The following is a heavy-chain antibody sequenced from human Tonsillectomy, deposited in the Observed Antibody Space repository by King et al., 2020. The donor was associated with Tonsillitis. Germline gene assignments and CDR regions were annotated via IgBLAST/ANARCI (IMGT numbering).Heavy chain of an antibody. J-gene: IGHJ6*02. CDR2: IYYSGST. D-gene: IGHD2-2*01. CDR3: AGDCSRTSRFGGYYGMDV. V-gene: IGHV4-39*07. CDR1: GGSISSSSYY. Sequence: LQLQESGPGLVKPSETLSLTCTVSGGSISSSSYYWGWIRQPPGKGLEWIGSIYYSGSTYYNPSLKSRVTISVDTSKNRFSLKLSSVTAADTALYYCAGDCSRTSRFGGYYGMDVWGQGTTVTVSS.